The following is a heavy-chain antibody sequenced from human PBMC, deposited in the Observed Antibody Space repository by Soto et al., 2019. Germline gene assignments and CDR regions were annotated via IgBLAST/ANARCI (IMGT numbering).Heavy chain of an antibody. Sequence: KTSETLSLTCTVSGDSVSKYYWNWIRQPAGKGLEWIGRIYTTRSPNYNPSLKSRVTMSVDTSKNQFSLKLNLTSVTAADTAVYYCARSPAYGDYANLDTWGQGTLVTVSS. CDR3: ARSPAYGDYANLDT. J-gene: IGHJ5*02. D-gene: IGHD4-17*01. CDR1: GDSVSKYY. CDR2: IYTTRSP. V-gene: IGHV4-4*07.